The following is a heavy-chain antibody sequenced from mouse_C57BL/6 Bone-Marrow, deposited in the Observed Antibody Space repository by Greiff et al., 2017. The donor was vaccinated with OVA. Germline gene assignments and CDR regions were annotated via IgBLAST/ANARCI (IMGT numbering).Heavy chain of an antibody. J-gene: IGHJ1*03. CDR1: GYTFTSYW. CDR3: AREVLITHIDV. D-gene: IGHD1-1*01. V-gene: IGHV1-50*01. Sequence: QVQLQQPGAELVKPGASVKLSCKASGYTFTSYWMPWVKQRPGQGLEWLGELDPSDSYTNYNQKFKGKATLTVDTSSSTAYMQLSSQTSEDSAVYYCAREVLITHIDVWGTGTTVTVSS. CDR2: LDPSDSYT.